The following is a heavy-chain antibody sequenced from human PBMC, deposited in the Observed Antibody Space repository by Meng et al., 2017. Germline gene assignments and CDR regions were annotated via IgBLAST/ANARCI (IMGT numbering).Heavy chain of an antibody. CDR3: AKVLSAVTTISSYYYGMDV. Sequence: GESLKISCAASGFTFSSYAMSWVRQAPGKGLEWVSAISGSGGSTHYADSVKGRFTISRDNSKNTLYLQMNSLRAEDTAVYYCAKVLSAVTTISSYYYGMDVWGQGTTVTVSS. CDR2: ISGSGGST. CDR1: GFTFSSYA. V-gene: IGHV3-23*01. D-gene: IGHD4-17*01. J-gene: IGHJ6*02.